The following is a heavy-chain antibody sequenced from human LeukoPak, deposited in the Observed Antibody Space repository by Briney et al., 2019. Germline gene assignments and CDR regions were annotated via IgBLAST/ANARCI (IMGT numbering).Heavy chain of an antibody. CDR2: INWNGGGT. CDR1: GFSLDDYG. Sequence: GGSLRLSCAASGFSLDDYGMSWVRQAPGRGLEWVSGINWNGGGTAYADSVRGRFTISRDNAKNSLYLQMNSLRAEDTAFYYCARGPTTVDLRYYWGQGTLVTVSS. V-gene: IGHV3-20*04. D-gene: IGHD4-23*01. J-gene: IGHJ4*02. CDR3: ARGPTTVDLRYY.